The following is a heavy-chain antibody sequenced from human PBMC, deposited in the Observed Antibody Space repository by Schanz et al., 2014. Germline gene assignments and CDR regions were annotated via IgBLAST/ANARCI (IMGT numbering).Heavy chain of an antibody. Sequence: VQLVESGGGVVQPGGSLRLSCAASGFTFTNYAMSWVRQAPGKGLEWVSLISDSGDTAYYADSVKGRFTISRDNAENTLFLQMNSLRAEDTAVYYCARKVVATIGGYYDNWGQGTLVTVSS. D-gene: IGHD5-12*01. V-gene: IGHV3-23*04. CDR2: ISDSGDTA. CDR3: ARKVVATIGGYYDN. J-gene: IGHJ4*02. CDR1: GFTFTNYA.